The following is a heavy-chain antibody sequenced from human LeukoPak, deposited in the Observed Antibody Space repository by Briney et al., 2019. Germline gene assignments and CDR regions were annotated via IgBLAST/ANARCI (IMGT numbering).Heavy chain of an antibody. CDR2: INPNSGGT. CDR1: GYTFTGYY. D-gene: IGHD5-18*01. J-gene: IGHJ4*02. CDR3: ARDSVDTAMPY. Sequence: ASVNLSCTASGYTFTGYYMHWVRQAPGQGLEWMGWINPNSGGTNYAQKFQGRVTMTRDTSISTAYMELSRLRSDDTAVYYCARDSVDTAMPYWGQGTLVTVSS. V-gene: IGHV1-2*02.